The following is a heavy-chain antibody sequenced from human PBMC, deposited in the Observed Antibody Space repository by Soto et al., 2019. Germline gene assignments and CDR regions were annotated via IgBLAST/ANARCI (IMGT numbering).Heavy chain of an antibody. CDR1: GFTFSTYA. CDR3: AKDRYGDYGGIDY. CDR2: ITGSGDST. D-gene: IGHD4-17*01. V-gene: IGHV3-23*01. J-gene: IGHJ4*02. Sequence: EVQLLESGGGLVQPGGSLRLSCAASGFTFSTYAMIWVRQAPGKGLEWVSVITGSGDSTYYADSVKGRFTISRDTSKNTLFLQMNSLRAEDTAVYYCAKDRYGDYGGIDYWGQGTMVTVSS.